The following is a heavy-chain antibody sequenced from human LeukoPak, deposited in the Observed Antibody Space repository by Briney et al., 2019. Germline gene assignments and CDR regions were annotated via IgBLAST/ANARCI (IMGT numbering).Heavy chain of an antibody. CDR1: GGSFSGYY. CDR2: INHSGST. Sequence: SETLSLTCAVYGGSFSGYYWSWIRQPPGKGLEWIGEINHSGSTNYNPSLKSRATISVDTSKNQFSLKLSSVTAADTAVYYCARRRHHLVDDYWGQGTLVTVSS. V-gene: IGHV4-34*01. CDR3: ARRRHHLVDDY. J-gene: IGHJ4*02. D-gene: IGHD3-16*02.